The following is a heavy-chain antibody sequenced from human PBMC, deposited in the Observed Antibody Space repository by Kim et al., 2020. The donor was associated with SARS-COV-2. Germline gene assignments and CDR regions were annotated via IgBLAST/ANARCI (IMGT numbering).Heavy chain of an antibody. D-gene: IGHD1-26*01. CDR3: ARDKGPGDWERFDY. CDR2: IHGNGNS. J-gene: IGHJ4*02. V-gene: IGHV3-53*01. Sequence: GGSLRLSCAASGFPVSTSDMTWVRQAPGRGLEWVSVIHGNGNSYYADPVRGRFTISRDNSKNTLYLQMNDLRAEDTAVHYCARDKGPGDWERFDYWGQGT. CDR1: GFPVSTSD.